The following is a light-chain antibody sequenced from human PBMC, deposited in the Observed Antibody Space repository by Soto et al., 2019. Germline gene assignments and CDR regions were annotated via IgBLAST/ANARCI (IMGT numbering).Light chain of an antibody. CDR1: QSLLYNNTYNY. Sequence: EIVMTQSPLTLPVTPGEPASISCRSSQSLLYNNTYNYLDWYVQKPGQSPQLLIYFASNRAPGVPDRFSGSGSGTYFTLKINRVEAEDVGTYCCLRALQSLTFGQGTRLEIK. V-gene: IGKV2-28*01. CDR2: FAS. J-gene: IGKJ5*01. CDR3: LRALQSLT.